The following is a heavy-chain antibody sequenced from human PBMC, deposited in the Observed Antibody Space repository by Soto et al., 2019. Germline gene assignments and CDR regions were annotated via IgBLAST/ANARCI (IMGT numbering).Heavy chain of an antibody. D-gene: IGHD3-10*01. CDR2: IYHSGST. CDR3: ARDLVQGVPNY. V-gene: IGHV4-34*09. J-gene: IGHJ4*02. Sequence: SETLSLTCAVYGGSFSGYYWSWIRQPPGKGLEWIGYIYHSGSTTYNPSLKSRVTISVDTSKSQFSLKLTSVTAADTAVYYCARDLVQGVPNYWGQGALVTVSS. CDR1: GGSFSGYY.